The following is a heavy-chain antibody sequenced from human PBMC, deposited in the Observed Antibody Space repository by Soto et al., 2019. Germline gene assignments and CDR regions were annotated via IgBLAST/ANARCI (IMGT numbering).Heavy chain of an antibody. CDR1: GFTFSSYS. CDR3: ARTGYSYGRNWFDP. V-gene: IGHV3-21*01. CDR2: ISSTSSYI. J-gene: IGHJ5*02. Sequence: EVQLVESGGGLVKPGGSLRLSCAASGFTFSSYSMNWVRQAPGKGLEWVSYISSTSSYIYYADSVKGRFTISRDNAKNSLYLQMHSPRAEDTAVYYCARTGYSYGRNWFDPWGQGTLVTVSS. D-gene: IGHD5-18*01.